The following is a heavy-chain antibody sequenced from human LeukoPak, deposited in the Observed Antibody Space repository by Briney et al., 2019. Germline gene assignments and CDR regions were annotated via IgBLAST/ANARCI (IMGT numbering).Heavy chain of an antibody. CDR1: GGTFSSYA. CDR2: IIPIFGTA. Sequence: ASVKVSCKASGGTFSSYAISWVRQAPGQGLEWTGGIIPIFGTANYAQKFQGRVTITADESTSTAYMELSSLRSEDTAVYYCARVLIRYCSSTSCFFDYWGQGSLVTVSS. J-gene: IGHJ4*02. CDR3: ARVLIRYCSSTSCFFDY. V-gene: IGHV1-69*01. D-gene: IGHD2-2*01.